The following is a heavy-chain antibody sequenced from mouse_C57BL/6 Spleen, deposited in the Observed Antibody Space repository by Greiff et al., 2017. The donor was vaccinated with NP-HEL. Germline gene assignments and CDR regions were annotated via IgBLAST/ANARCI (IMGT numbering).Heavy chain of an antibody. CDR1: GFTFSSYT. D-gene: IGHD1-1*01. Sequence: EVQVVESGGGLVKPGGSLKLSCAASGFTFSSYTMSWVRQTPEKRLEWVATISGGGGNTYYPDSVKGRFTISRDNAKNTLYLQMSSLRSEDTALYYCARITTVFDYWGQGTTLTVSS. CDR3: ARITTVFDY. J-gene: IGHJ2*01. V-gene: IGHV5-9*01. CDR2: ISGGGGNT.